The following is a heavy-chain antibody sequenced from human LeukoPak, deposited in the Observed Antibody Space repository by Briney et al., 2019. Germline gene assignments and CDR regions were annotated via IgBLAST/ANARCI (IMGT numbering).Heavy chain of an antibody. CDR1: RGSISSYY. V-gene: IGHV4-59*12. Sequence: SETLSLTCTVSRGSISSYYWSWIRQPPGKGLEWIGYIYYSGSTNYNPSLKSRVTISVDTSKNQFSLKLSSVTAADTAVYYCARDGYCSGGSCSDLDYWGQGTLVTVSS. CDR3: ARDGYCSGGSCSDLDY. J-gene: IGHJ4*02. D-gene: IGHD2-15*01. CDR2: IYYSGST.